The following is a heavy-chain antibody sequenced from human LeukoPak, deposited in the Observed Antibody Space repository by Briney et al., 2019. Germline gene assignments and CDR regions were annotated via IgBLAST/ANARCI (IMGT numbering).Heavy chain of an antibody. Sequence: SETLSLTCAVYGGSFSGYYWSWIRQPPGKGLEWIGEINHSGSTNYNPSLKSRVTISVDTSKNQFSLKLSSVTAADTAVYYCARGKGYCTSTSCGYCSGGSCYAIYYYYYMDVWGKGTTVTVSS. J-gene: IGHJ6*03. CDR1: GGSFSGYY. CDR3: ARGKGYCTSTSCGYCSGGSCYAIYYYYYMDV. D-gene: IGHD2-2*01. V-gene: IGHV4-34*01. CDR2: INHSGST.